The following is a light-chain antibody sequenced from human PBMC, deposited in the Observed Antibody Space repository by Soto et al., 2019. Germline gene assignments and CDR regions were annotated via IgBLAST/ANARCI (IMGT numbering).Light chain of an antibody. V-gene: IGKV3-20*01. Sequence: EIVLTQSPGTLSLSPGDRATLSCRASQSVSRSYLGWYQQKPGQAPRLLMYGASIRAAGVPDRVSGSGSGTEFTLTISRLEPEDFTVYYCHHYETFGQGTKVEIK. J-gene: IGKJ1*01. CDR3: HHYET. CDR2: GAS. CDR1: QSVSRSY.